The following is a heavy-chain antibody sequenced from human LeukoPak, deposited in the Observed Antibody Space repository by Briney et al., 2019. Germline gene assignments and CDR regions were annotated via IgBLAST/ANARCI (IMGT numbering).Heavy chain of an antibody. V-gene: IGHV1-8*01. D-gene: IGHD6-13*01. CDR1: GYTFTSYD. CDR3: ARSDSSSWYEVFGDY. CDR2: MNPNSGNT. Sequence: ASVKVSCKASGYTFTSYDINWVRQATGQGLEWMGWMNPNSGNTGYAQKFQGRVTITRNTSISTAYMELSSLRSEDTAVYYCARSDSSSWYEVFGDYWGQGTLVTVSS. J-gene: IGHJ4*02.